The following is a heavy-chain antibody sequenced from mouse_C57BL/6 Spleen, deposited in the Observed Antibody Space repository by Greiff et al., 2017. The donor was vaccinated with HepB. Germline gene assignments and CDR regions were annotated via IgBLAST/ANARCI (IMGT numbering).Heavy chain of an antibody. CDR2: ISYDGSN. J-gene: IGHJ4*01. D-gene: IGHD4-1*01. CDR1: GYSITSGYY. CDR3: ARPSSGTLYAMDY. V-gene: IGHV3-6*01. Sequence: EVQRVESGPGLVKPSQSLSLTCSVTGYSITSGYYWNWIRQFPGKKLEWMGYISYDGSNNYNPSLKNRVSITRDTAKNQFFLKLNSVTTEDTATYYCARPSSGTLYAMDYWGQGTSVTVSS.